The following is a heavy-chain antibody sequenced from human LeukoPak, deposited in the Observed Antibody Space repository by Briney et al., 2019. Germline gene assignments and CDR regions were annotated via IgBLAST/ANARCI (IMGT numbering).Heavy chain of an antibody. J-gene: IGHJ5*01. CDR3: ARGRSGGDWFDS. D-gene: IGHD3-10*01. CDR1: GGSISTYY. CDR2: NHYTVST. V-gene: IGHV4-59*01. Sequence: PSETLSLTCTVFGGSISTYYWTWIRQPPGKGLEGIGYNHYTVSTNHNPSLKSRVTMSVDKSKNQFSLKLSAVTAAGTAVYYCARGRSGGDWFDSWGQGTLVTVSS.